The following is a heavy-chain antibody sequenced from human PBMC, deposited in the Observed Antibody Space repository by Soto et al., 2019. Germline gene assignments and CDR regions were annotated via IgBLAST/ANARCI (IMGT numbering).Heavy chain of an antibody. CDR2: INHSGST. V-gene: IGHV4-34*01. CDR3: AGGGRYCSGGSCYPSSTYYYYGMDV. CDR1: GGSFSCYY. J-gene: IGHJ6*02. Sequence: PSETLSLTCAVYGGSFSCYYWSWIRQPPGKGLEWIGEINHSGSTNYNPSLKSRVTISVDTSKNQFSLKLSSVTAADTAVYYCAGGGRYCSGGSCYPSSTYYYYGMDVWGQGTTVTVSS. D-gene: IGHD2-15*01.